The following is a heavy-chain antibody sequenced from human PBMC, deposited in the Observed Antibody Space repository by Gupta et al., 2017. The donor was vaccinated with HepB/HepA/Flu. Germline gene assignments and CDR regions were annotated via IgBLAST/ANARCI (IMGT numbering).Heavy chain of an antibody. D-gene: IGHD4-17*01. Sequence: QVQLQESGPGLVKPSETLSLTCTVSGGSISSYYWSWIRQPPGKGLEWIGYIYYGGSTDYNPPLKSRVTISLDTSKNEISLKLTSVTAADTAVYYCARLLYGDYSYDYWGQGTLVTVSS. CDR1: GGSISSYY. CDR3: ARLLYGDYSYDY. V-gene: IGHV4-59*08. J-gene: IGHJ4*02. CDR2: IYYGGST.